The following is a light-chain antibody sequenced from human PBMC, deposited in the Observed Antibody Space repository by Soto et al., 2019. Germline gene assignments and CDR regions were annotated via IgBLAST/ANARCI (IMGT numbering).Light chain of an antibody. J-gene: IGKJ4*01. Sequence: YQGERATLSCRASQSVGSNLAWYQQKPGQAARLLIYDASSRATGIPDRFSGGGSGTDLTLTISRLEPEDFAVYYCQQFSSYPLTFGGGTKVDIK. CDR3: QQFSSYPLT. CDR2: DAS. CDR1: QSVGSN. V-gene: IGKV3-20*01.